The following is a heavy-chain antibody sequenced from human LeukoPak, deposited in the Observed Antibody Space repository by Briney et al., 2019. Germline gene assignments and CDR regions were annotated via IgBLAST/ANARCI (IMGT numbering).Heavy chain of an antibody. V-gene: IGHV4-34*01. CDR1: GGSFSGYY. J-gene: IGHJ4*02. CDR3: ARGQKYYYDSSGYGTNDY. Sequence: PSETLSLTCAVYGGSFSGYYWSWIRQPPGKGLEWIGEINHSGSTKYNPSLKSRVTISIDTSKNQFSLKVSSVTAADTAVYYCARGQKYYYDSSGYGTNDYWGQGTLVTVSS. D-gene: IGHD3-22*01. CDR2: INHSGST.